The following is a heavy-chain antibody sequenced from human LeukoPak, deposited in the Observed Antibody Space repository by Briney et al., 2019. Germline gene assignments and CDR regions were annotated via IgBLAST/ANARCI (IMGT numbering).Heavy chain of an antibody. CDR1: GFTFSSYG. CDR3: VAGLGIVDFDY. V-gene: IGHV3-33*01. D-gene: IGHD7-27*01. CDR2: IWYDGSNK. Sequence: GGSLRLSCAASGFTFSSYGMHWVRQAPGKGLEWAAVIWYDGSNKYYADSVKGRFTISRDNSKNTLYLQMNSLRAEDTAVYYCVAGLGIVDFDYWGQGTLVTVSS. J-gene: IGHJ4*02.